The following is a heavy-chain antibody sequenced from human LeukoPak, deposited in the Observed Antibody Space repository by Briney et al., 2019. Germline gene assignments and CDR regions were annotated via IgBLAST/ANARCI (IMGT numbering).Heavy chain of an antibody. CDR1: GYTFSGYY. J-gene: IGHJ4*02. D-gene: IGHD4-11*01. CDR2: INPNSGGT. V-gene: IGHV1-2*02. CDR3: ARDLTTPVDY. Sequence: VASVKVSCKASGYTFSGYYMHWVRQAPGQGLEWMGWINPNSGGTNYAQKFQGRVTMTRDTSISIAYMELSRLRSDDTAVYYCARDLTTPVDYWGQGTLVTVSS.